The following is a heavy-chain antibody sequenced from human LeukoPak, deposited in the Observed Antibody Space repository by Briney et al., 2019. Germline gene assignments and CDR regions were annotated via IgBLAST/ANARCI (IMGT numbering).Heavy chain of an antibody. V-gene: IGHV1-24*01. CDR3: ATDGDKTYYYDSSGYSYDY. D-gene: IGHD3-22*01. CDR2: FDPEDGET. Sequence: VASVKVSCKVSGYTLTELSMHWVRQAPGKGLEWMGGFDPEDGETIYAQKFQGRVTMTEDTSTDTAYMELSSLRSEDTAVYYCATDGDKTYYYDSSGYSYDYWGQGTLVTVPS. CDR1: GYTLTELS. J-gene: IGHJ4*02.